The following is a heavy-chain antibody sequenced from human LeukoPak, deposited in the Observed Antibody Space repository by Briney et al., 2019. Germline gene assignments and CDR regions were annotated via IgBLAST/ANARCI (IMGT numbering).Heavy chain of an antibody. J-gene: IGHJ4*02. CDR1: GGSFSGYY. Sequence: SETLSPTCAVYGGSFSGYYWSWIRQPPGKGLEWIGEINHSGSTNYNPSLKSRVTISVDTSKNQFSLKLSSVTAADTAVYYCARGEQWLGNDYWGQGTLVTVSS. D-gene: IGHD6-19*01. CDR2: INHSGST. CDR3: ARGEQWLGNDY. V-gene: IGHV4-34*01.